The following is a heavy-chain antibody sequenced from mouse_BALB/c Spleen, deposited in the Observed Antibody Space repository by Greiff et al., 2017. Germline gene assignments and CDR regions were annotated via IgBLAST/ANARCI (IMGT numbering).Heavy chain of an antibody. CDR3: ARGNYLYYFDY. J-gene: IGHJ2*01. CDR1: GFTFSSYT. V-gene: IGHV5-12-2*01. CDR2: ISNGGGST. D-gene: IGHD2-1*01. Sequence: DVMLVESGGGLVQPGGSLKLSCAASGFTFSSYTMSWVRQTPEKRLEWVAYISNGGGSTYYPDTVKGRFTISRDNAKNTLYLQMSSLKSEDTAMYYCARGNYLYYFDYWGQGTTLTVSS.